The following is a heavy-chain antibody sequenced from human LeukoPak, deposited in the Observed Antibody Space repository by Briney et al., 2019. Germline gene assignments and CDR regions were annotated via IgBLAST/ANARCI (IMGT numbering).Heavy chain of an antibody. CDR1: GGSISSYY. CDR2: IYYSGST. J-gene: IGHJ3*02. Sequence: SQTLSLTCTVSGGSISSYYWSWIRQPPGKGLEWIGYIYYSGSTNYNPSLKSRVTISVDTSKNQFSLKLSSVTAADTAVYYCARAGYYDFWSGYSSDAFDIWGQGTMVTVSS. D-gene: IGHD3-3*01. CDR3: ARAGYYDFWSGYSSDAFDI. V-gene: IGHV4-59*01.